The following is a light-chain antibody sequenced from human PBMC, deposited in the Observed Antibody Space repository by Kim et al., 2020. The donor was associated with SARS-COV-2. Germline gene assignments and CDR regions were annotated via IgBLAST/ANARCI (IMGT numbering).Light chain of an antibody. CDR1: QSVNRY. CDR3: LQRGSWPPKYS. V-gene: IGKV3-11*01. J-gene: IGKJ2*01. CDR2: DAS. Sequence: SPGDRATLSCRASQSVNRYLAWYQQKPGQTPRLLIYDASTRATGVPARFSGSGSGTDFTLTISSLEPEDFAVYYCLQRGSWPPKYSFGRGTKLEI.